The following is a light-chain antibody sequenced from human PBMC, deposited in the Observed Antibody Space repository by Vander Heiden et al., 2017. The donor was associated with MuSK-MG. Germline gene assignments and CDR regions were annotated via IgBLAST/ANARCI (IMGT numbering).Light chain of an antibody. J-gene: IGKJ1*01. Sequence: EIVLTQSPGTLSLSPGERLTLSCRASQSVSSNYLAWYQQKPGQAPRLLIHAASSRATGIPDRFSGSGSGTDFTLTISRLEPEDFAVYYCHQDGNSPRTFGQGTKVEIK. CDR2: AAS. CDR1: QSVSSNY. CDR3: HQDGNSPRT. V-gene: IGKV3-20*01.